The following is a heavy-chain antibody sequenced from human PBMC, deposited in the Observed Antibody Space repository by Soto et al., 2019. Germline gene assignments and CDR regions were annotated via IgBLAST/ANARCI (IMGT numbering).Heavy chain of an antibody. CDR2: INAGNGNT. CDR3: ARDLSGWGLTTGHFGVDV. CDR1: GYTFANYA. V-gene: IGHV1-3*01. D-gene: IGHD3-16*01. J-gene: IGHJ6*02. Sequence: QVRLVQSGTEVKKPGASVMVSCKASGYTFANYAIHWVRQAPGQDFEWMGWINAGNGNTRNSQKFQGRVTFTRDTSATTAHMEVGSLRFEDTAVYSCARDLSGWGLTTGHFGVDVWGQGTTVIVSS.